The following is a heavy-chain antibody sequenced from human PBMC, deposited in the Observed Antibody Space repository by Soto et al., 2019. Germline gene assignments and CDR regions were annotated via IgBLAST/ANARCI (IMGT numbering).Heavy chain of an antibody. CDR2: VYHSGST. CDR1: SGSITSSNW. J-gene: IGHJ1*01. Sequence: SETLSLTCAVSSGSITSSNWWSWVRQPPGRGLEWIGEVYHSGSTSYNPSLKNRVTMSVDKSKNQFSLKLSSVTAADTAVYYCARGLSVGTPYFQQWGQGTLVTVSS. CDR3: ARGLSVGTPYFQQ. V-gene: IGHV4-4*02. D-gene: IGHD6-13*01.